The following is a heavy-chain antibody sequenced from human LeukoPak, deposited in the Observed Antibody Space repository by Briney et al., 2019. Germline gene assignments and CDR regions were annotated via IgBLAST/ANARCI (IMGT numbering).Heavy chain of an antibody. D-gene: IGHD6-13*01. CDR3: AKDHSSSWYDY. CDR2: ISYDGSNK. V-gene: IGHV3-30*18. CDR1: GFTFSSYG. Sequence: GGSLRLSCAAPGFTFSSYGMHWVRQAPGKGLEWVAVISYDGSNKYYADSVKGRFTISRDNSKNTLYLQMNSLRAEDTAVYYCAKDHSSSWYDYWGQGTLVTVSS. J-gene: IGHJ4*02.